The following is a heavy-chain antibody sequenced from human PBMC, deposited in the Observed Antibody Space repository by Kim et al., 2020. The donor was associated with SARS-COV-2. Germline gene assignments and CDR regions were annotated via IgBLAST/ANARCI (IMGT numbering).Heavy chain of an antibody. CDR1: GYSFTSYW. J-gene: IGHJ4*02. D-gene: IGHD4-17*01. Sequence: GESLKISCKGSGYSFTSYWISWVRQMPGKGLEWMGRIDPSDSYTNYSPSFQGHVTISADKSISTAYLQWSSLKASDTAMYYCARSDYGENPRQNFDYWGQGTLVTVSS. CDR3: ARSDYGENPRQNFDY. CDR2: IDPSDSYT. V-gene: IGHV5-10-1*01.